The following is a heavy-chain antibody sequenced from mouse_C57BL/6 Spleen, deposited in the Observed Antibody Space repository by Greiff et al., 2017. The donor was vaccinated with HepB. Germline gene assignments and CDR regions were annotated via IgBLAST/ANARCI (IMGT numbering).Heavy chain of an antibody. CDR3: AKHIGSPYDYDGGFAY. J-gene: IGHJ3*01. CDR2: IWGGGST. V-gene: IGHV2-9*01. D-gene: IGHD2-4*01. Sequence: VKLMESGPGLVAPSQSLSITCTVSGFSLTSYGVDWVRQPPGKGLEWLGVIWGGGSTNYNSALMSRLSISKDNSKSQVFLKMNSLQTDDTAMYYCAKHIGSPYDYDGGFAYWGQGTLVTVSA. CDR1: GFSLTSYG.